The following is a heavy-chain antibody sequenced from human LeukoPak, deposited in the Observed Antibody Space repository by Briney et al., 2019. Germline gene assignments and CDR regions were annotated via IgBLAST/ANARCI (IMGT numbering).Heavy chain of an antibody. V-gene: IGHV3-23*01. CDR1: GFTFSSYA. CDR3: AKGSGRIEWELYYFDY. D-gene: IGHD1-26*01. CDR2: ISGSGGST. Sequence: GGSLSLSCAASGFTFSSYAMSWVRQAPGKGLEWVSAISGSGGSTYYADSVKGRFTISRDNSKNTPYLQMNSLRAEDTAVYYCAKGSGRIEWELYYFDYWGQGTLVTVSS. J-gene: IGHJ4*02.